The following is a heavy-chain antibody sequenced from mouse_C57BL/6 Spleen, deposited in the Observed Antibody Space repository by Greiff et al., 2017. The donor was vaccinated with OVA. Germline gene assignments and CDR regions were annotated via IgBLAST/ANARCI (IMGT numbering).Heavy chain of an antibody. D-gene: IGHD2-1*01. Sequence: VQLQQSGAELVRPGASVKLSCTASGFHIKDDYMHWVKQSPEQGLEWIGWIDPGNGDTEYASKCQGTATITADTSSNTAYLQLSSLTSEDTAVYYCTTSDYGNYGFAYWGQGTLVTVSA. CDR2: IDPGNGDT. V-gene: IGHV14-4*01. CDR3: TTSDYGNYGFAY. CDR1: GFHIKDDY. J-gene: IGHJ3*01.